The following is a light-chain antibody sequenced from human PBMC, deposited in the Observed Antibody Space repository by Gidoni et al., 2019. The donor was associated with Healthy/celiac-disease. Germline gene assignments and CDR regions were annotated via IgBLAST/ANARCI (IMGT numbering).Light chain of an antibody. CDR3: QQNGSSPWT. CDR1: QSVSSTY. Sequence: ETVLTQSPGSLSLSPGERATLSCRASQSVSSTYFAWYQQKPGQAPRLLNYGAPSRATGIPDRFSGSGCGTDFTITISRLEHEVLVFYYWQQNGSSPWTFGQGTKVEIK. V-gene: IGKV3-20*01. CDR2: GAP. J-gene: IGKJ1*01.